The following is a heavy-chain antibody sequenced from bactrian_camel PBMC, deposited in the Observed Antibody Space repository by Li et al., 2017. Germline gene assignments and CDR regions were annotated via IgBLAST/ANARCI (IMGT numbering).Heavy chain of an antibody. D-gene: IGHD7*01. V-gene: IGHV3S53*01. CDR1: GSIDGTNC. J-gene: IGHJ4*01. CDR3: AAGDHAGNWCELDDFVH. CDR2: IVTLGGTT. Sequence: HVQLVESGGGSVQVGGSLRLSCEVSGSIDGTNCIGWFRQYPGKEREGVAAIVTLGGTTYYDDSVTGRFTISQDNAKNTVYLQMTSLKPEDSGVYVCAAGDHAGNWCELDDFVHWGQGTQVTVS.